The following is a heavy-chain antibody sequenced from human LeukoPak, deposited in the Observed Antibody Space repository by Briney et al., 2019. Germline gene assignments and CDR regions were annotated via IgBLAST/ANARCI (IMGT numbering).Heavy chain of an antibody. D-gene: IGHD2-21*01. CDR2: ISTTGTTI. V-gene: IGHV3-48*02. Sequence: GGSLRPSCAASGFTFSAYHINWVRQAPGKGLEWISYISTTGTTIHYADSVKGRFAISRDNAKSSLYLQMNSLRDEDTAVYYCARVWQDYSGVDYWGQGTLVTVSS. CDR3: ARVWQDYSGVDY. CDR1: GFTFSAYH. J-gene: IGHJ4*02.